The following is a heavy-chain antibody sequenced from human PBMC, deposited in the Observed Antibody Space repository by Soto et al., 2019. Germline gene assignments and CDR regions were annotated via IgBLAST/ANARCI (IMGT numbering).Heavy chain of an antibody. Sequence: EVQLVASGGGLVKPGGSLRLSCAASGFTFSSHSMNWVRQAPGKGLEWVSSITSSSSYINYADSVKGRFTISRDNAKTSLYLQMNSLRAEDTAVYYCAREPGVSSGWYVDYWGQGTLVTVSS. D-gene: IGHD6-19*01. CDR3: AREPGVSSGWYVDY. CDR1: GFTFSSHS. J-gene: IGHJ4*02. CDR2: ITSSSSYI. V-gene: IGHV3-21*01.